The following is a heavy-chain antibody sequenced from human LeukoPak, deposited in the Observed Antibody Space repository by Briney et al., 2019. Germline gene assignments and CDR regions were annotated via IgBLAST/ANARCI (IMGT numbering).Heavy chain of an antibody. V-gene: IGHV4-34*01. Sequence: SETLSLTCTVSGGSISSHYWSWIRQPPGKGLEWIGEINHSGSTNYNPSLKSRVTISVDTSKNQFSLKLSSVTAADMAVYYCARGTNTMIVVVTPLPYFDYWGQGTLVTVSS. CDR1: GGSISSHY. D-gene: IGHD3-22*01. CDR3: ARGTNTMIVVVTPLPYFDY. J-gene: IGHJ4*02. CDR2: INHSGST.